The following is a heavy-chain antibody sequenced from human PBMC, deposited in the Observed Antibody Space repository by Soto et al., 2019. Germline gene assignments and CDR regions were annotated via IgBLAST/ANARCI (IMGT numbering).Heavy chain of an antibody. CDR2: INHSGST. CDR1: VGSFSGYY. Sequence: ETLSLACAVYVGSFSGYYWSWIRQPPGKGLEWIGEINHSGSTNYNPSLKSRVTISVDTSKNQFSLKLSSVTAADTAVYYCARLVDPGHFDYWGQGTLVTVSS. CDR3: ARLVDPGHFDY. V-gene: IGHV4-34*01. J-gene: IGHJ4*02. D-gene: IGHD2-2*01.